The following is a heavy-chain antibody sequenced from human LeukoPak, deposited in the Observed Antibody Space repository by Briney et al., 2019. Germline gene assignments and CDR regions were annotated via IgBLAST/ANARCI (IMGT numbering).Heavy chain of an antibody. Sequence: GGSLRLSCAASGFTVSNNYMSWVRQAPGKGLEWVSGISGSGGSTYYADSVKGRFTVSRDNSKNTLFLQMNSLRAEDTAVYYCAKAKGSGLKYYFDYWGQGTLVTVSS. J-gene: IGHJ4*02. D-gene: IGHD6-19*01. CDR3: AKAKGSGLKYYFDY. V-gene: IGHV3-23*01. CDR1: GFTVSNNY. CDR2: ISGSGGST.